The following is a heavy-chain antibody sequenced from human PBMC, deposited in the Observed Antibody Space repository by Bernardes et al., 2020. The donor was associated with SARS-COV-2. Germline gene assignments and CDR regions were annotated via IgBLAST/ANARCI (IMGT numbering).Heavy chain of an antibody. J-gene: IGHJ6*02. CDR2: MNPNSGNT. CDR1: GYTFTSYD. V-gene: IGHV1-8*01. Sequence: ASVKVSCKASGYTFTSYDINWVRQATGQGLEWMGWMNPNSGNTGYAQKFQGRVTMTRNTSISTAYMELSSLRSEDTAVYYCARGRSSSWLLYYYYGMDVWGQGTTVTGS. D-gene: IGHD6-13*01. CDR3: ARGRSSSWLLYYYYGMDV.